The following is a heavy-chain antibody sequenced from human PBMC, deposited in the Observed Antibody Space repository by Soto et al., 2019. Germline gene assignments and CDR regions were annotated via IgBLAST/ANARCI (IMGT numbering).Heavy chain of an antibody. CDR1: GFTSSNAW. Sequence: GGSLRLSCAASGFTSSNAWMNWVRQAPGKGLEWVGRIKSKTDGGTTDYAAPVKGRFTISRDDSKNTLYLQMNSLRTEDTAVYYCTVHLLRFLEDIDYWGQGTLVTVSS. CDR3: TVHLLRFLEDIDY. CDR2: IKSKTDGGTT. V-gene: IGHV3-15*01. J-gene: IGHJ4*02. D-gene: IGHD3-3*01.